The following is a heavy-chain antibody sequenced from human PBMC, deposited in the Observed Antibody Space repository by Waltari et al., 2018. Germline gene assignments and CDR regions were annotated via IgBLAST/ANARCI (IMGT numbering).Heavy chain of an antibody. CDR1: GASFSGHY. Sequence: QVQLQQWGAGLLKPSETLSLTCAVDGASFSGHYWSWIRQPPGKGLEWIGEINHSGSTNYNPSLKSRVTISVDTSKNQFSLKLTSVTAADTAVYYCARGKSRIDPWGQGTLVTVSS. V-gene: IGHV4-34*01. CDR3: ARGKSRIDP. J-gene: IGHJ5*02. CDR2: INHSGST.